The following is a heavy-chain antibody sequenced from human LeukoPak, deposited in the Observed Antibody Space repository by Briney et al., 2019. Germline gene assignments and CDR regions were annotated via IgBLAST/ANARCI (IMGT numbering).Heavy chain of an antibody. V-gene: IGHV3-66*01. CDR3: ARVLSSSPRHYYYYYMDV. D-gene: IGHD6-13*01. J-gene: IGHJ6*03. CDR2: IYSGGST. Sequence: PGGSLRLSCAASGFTVSSNYMSWVRQAPGKGLEWVSVIYSGGSTYYADSVKGRFTISRDNSKNTLYLQMNSPRAEDTAVYYCARVLSSSPRHYYYYYMDVWGKGTTVTISS. CDR1: GFTVSSNY.